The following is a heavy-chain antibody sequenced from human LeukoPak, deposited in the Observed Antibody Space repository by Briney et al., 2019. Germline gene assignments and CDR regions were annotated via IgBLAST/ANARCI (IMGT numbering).Heavy chain of an antibody. V-gene: IGHV3-23*01. CDR2: IFGSGGST. D-gene: IGHD5-12*01. J-gene: IGHJ4*02. CDR3: AKDQKPDSGYDIDY. Sequence: PGGSLRLSCAASGFTISSYGMNWVRQAPRKGLEWVSVIFGSGGSTNYADSVKGRFTISRDRSKNTLYLEMHSLRADDTAVYYCAKDQKPDSGYDIDYWGQGTLVTVSS. CDR1: GFTISSYG.